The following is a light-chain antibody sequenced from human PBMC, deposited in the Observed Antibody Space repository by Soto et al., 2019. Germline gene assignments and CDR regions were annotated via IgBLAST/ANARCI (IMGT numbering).Light chain of an antibody. J-gene: IGKJ2*01. CDR3: MQATQLPYT. CDR1: RTLVHSDRNTY. CDR2: KIS. V-gene: IGKV2-24*01. Sequence: DIVMTQSPLSLPVSLGQPASISCRSSRTLVHSDRNTYLSWLHQRPGQPPRLLIYKISNRLSGVPDRFSGSGAGTDFTLKISRVEAEDVGVYYCMQATQLPYTFGQGTNLEI.